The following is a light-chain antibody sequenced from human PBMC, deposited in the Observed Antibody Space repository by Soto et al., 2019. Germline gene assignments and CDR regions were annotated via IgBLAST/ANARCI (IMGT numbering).Light chain of an antibody. Sequence: QSALSQPASVSGSPGQSISISCIGTSSDVGAFNYVSWYQHHPGKAPQLIIYDVTSRPSGVSNRFSASKSGNTASLTISGLQAEDEADYYCSSYTTRNTEVFGTGTKLPVL. CDR1: SSDVGAFNY. J-gene: IGLJ1*01. CDR3: SSYTTRNTEV. V-gene: IGLV2-14*03. CDR2: DVT.